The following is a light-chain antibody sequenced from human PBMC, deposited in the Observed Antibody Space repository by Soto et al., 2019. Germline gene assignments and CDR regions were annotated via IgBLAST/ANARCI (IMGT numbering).Light chain of an antibody. CDR3: SSYTTPTTLNVI. CDR2: QVS. V-gene: IGLV2-14*01. CDR1: SSDVGSYNY. J-gene: IGLJ2*01. Sequence: QSVLTQPASVSGSPGQSITISCTGTSSDVGSYNYVSWYQQNPGKAPKLLIYQVSNRPSGVSNRFSASKSGNTASLTISGLQAEDEADYYCSSYTTPTTLNVIFGGGTKVTVL.